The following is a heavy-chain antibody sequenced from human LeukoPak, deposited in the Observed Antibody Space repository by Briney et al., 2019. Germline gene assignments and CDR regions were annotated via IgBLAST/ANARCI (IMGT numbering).Heavy chain of an antibody. D-gene: IGHD2-2*01. CDR1: GGSISSSSYY. CDR2: IYYSGST. CDR3: ARDVGEYCSSPNCYASNK. J-gene: IGHJ4*02. V-gene: IGHV4-39*07. Sequence: PSETLSLTCTVSGGSISSSSYYWGWIRQPPGKGLEWIGSIYYSGSTYYNPSLKSRVTISVDKSKNQFSLKLSSVTAADTAVYYCARDVGEYCSSPNCYASNKWGQGPLVPVSS.